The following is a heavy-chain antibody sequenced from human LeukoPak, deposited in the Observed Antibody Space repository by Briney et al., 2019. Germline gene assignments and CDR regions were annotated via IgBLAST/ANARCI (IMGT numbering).Heavy chain of an antibody. CDR3: ARQTGESTNFDN. J-gene: IGHJ4*02. CDR1: GFTVSSSY. CDR2: IYSGGTT. D-gene: IGHD2-2*01. Sequence: GGSLRLSCAASGFTVSSSYISWVRQAPGKGLEWVSAIYSGGTTYYADSVRGRFTISRDNSKNTLYLLMSSLRAEDTAMYHCARQTGESTNFDNWGQGTLVTVSS. V-gene: IGHV3-53*01.